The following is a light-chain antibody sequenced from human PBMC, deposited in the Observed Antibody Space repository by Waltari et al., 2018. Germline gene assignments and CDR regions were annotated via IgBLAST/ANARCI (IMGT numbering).Light chain of an antibody. CDR1: SNDVGYNY. CDR3: SSFTTSTSLLI. V-gene: IGLV2-14*01. J-gene: IGLJ2*01. CDR2: EVK. Sequence: QSALTQPASVSGSPGQSITISCSGSSNDVGYNYVSWYQQRPGKAPKLMIYEVKNRPSGVSSRFSGSRAANTASLTISGLQAEDEADYYCSSFTTSTSLLICGGGTKVTVL.